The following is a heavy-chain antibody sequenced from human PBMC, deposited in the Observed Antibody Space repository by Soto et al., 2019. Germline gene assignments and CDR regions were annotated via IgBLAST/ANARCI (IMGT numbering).Heavy chain of an antibody. CDR1: GGSFSGYY. D-gene: IGHD3-9*01. V-gene: IGHV4-34*01. Sequence: QVQLQQWGAGPLRPLETLSLTCGVSGGSFSGYYWAWIRQSPGKGLEWIGELNDRGSINYNPSLKDRVIISVDTSKNHYSLNLRSVTAADTAVYYGARESHDILTGPPWVWYFDLWGRGTLVPVSS. CDR3: ARESHDILTGPPWVWYFDL. CDR2: LNDRGSI. J-gene: IGHJ2*01.